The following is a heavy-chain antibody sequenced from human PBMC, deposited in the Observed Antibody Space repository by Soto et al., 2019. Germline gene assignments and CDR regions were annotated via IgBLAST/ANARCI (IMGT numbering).Heavy chain of an antibody. V-gene: IGHV4-59*01. Sequence: SETLSLTCTVSGGSISSYYWSWIRQPPGKGLEWIGYIYYSGSTNYNPSLKSRVTISVDTSKNQFSLKLSSVTAADTAVYYCARVLCCGYSLGYYYYYGMDVWGQGTTVTVSS. J-gene: IGHJ6*02. CDR3: ARVLCCGYSLGYYYYYGMDV. CDR1: GGSISSYY. D-gene: IGHD3-22*01. CDR2: IYYSGST.